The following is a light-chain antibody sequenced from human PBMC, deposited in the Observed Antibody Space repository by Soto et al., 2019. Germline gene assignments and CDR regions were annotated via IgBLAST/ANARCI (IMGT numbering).Light chain of an antibody. CDR1: QTISRNY. Sequence: EVVLTQSPGTLSLSPGERATVSCRASQTISRNYLAWYQKKPGQAPRLLIYGASTRATGIPDRFTGSGSGTDFILTIARLEPEDFAVHYCQQYGGPLPWTFGQGTKVEV. J-gene: IGKJ1*01. CDR2: GAS. CDR3: QQYGGPLPWT. V-gene: IGKV3-20*01.